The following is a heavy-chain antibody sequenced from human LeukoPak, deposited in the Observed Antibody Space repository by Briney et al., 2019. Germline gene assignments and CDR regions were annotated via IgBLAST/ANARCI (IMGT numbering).Heavy chain of an antibody. CDR3: ARDNNADY. Sequence: PGRSLRLSCVASGFTFSNYAMLWVRQAPGKGLEWVAVMPFDESNKYYTDSVKGRFTISRDNSNNTLYLQMNSLRPDDTAVYFCARDNNADYWGQGTLVTVSS. CDR1: GFTFSNYA. V-gene: IGHV3-30*04. CDR2: MPFDESNK. D-gene: IGHD1/OR15-1a*01. J-gene: IGHJ4*02.